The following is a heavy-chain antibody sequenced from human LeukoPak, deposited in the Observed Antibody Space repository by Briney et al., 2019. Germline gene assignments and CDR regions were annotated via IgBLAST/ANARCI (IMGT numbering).Heavy chain of an antibody. CDR2: IIPILGIA. CDR1: GYTFTSYD. Sequence: ASVKVSCKASGYTFTSYDINWVRQAPGQGLEWMGRIIPILGIANYAQKFQGRVTITADKSTSTAYMELSSLRSEDTAVYYCARDSIAVAGATEDYWGQGTLVTVSS. V-gene: IGHV1-69*04. J-gene: IGHJ4*02. D-gene: IGHD6-19*01. CDR3: ARDSIAVAGATEDY.